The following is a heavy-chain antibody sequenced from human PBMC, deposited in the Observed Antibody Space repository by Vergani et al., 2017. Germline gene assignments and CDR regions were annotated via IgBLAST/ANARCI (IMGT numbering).Heavy chain of an antibody. V-gene: IGHV4-59*01. CDR3: ARAGGLVRGVMAGWFDP. CDR2: IYYSGST. D-gene: IGHD3-10*01. J-gene: IGHJ5*02. CDR1: GGSISSYY. Sequence: QVQLQESGPGLVKPSETLSLTCTVSGGSISSYYWSWIRQPPGKGLEWIGYIYYSGSTNYNPSLKSRVTISVDTSKNQFSLKLSSVTAADTAVYYCARAGGLVRGVMAGWFDPWGQGTLVTVSS.